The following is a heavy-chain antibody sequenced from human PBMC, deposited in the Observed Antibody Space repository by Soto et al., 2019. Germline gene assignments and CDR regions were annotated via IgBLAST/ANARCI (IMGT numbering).Heavy chain of an antibody. J-gene: IGHJ4*02. D-gene: IGHD3-22*01. CDR3: AREGEYYDSSGYYYV. V-gene: IGHV1-18*01. CDR1: GYTFTSYS. Sequence: ASVKVSCKASGYTFTSYSISWVRQAPGQGLEWMGWISAYNGNTNYAQKLQGRVTMTTDTSTSTAYMGLRSLRSDDTAVYYCAREGEYYDSSGYYYVWGQGTLVTVSS. CDR2: ISAYNGNT.